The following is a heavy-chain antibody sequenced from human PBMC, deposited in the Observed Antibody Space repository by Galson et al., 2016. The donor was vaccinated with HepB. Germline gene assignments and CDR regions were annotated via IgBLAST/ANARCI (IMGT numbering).Heavy chain of an antibody. CDR2: ISYDGSNK. D-gene: IGHD6-13*01. J-gene: IGHJ4*02. CDR1: GLTFRSYA. Sequence: SLRLSCAASGLTFRSYAMHWVRQAPGKGLEWVAVISYDGSNKYYADSVKGRFTISRDNSKNTLYLQMNSLRAEDTAIYYCAREAPIAAPGANDCWGQGTQVTVSS. CDR3: AREAPIAAPGANDC. V-gene: IGHV3-30*04.